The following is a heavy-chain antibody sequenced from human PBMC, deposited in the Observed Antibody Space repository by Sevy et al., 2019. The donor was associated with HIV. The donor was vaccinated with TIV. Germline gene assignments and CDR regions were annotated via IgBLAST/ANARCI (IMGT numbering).Heavy chain of an antibody. J-gene: IGHJ4*01. D-gene: IGHD3-3*01. CDR3: AKDVPDQSWYDDFWSGSPCFDY. Sequence: GGSLRLFCVGSGFRFGSQAMSWVRQAPGKGLEWVSGMSGRGDSRGYAHSVKGRFTISRDNSKNTVYLQMNSLTAEDTALYYCAKDVPDQSWYDDFWSGSPCFDYWGRGILVTVSS. CDR1: GFRFGSQA. CDR2: MSGRGDSR. V-gene: IGHV3-23*01.